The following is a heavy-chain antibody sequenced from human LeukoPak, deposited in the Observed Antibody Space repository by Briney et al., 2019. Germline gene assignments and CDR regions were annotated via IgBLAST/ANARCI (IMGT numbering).Heavy chain of an antibody. D-gene: IGHD6-19*01. CDR1: GGSISSSSYY. CDR3: ARGVAVAGIDY. Sequence: SETLSLTCTVSGGSISSSSYYWGWIRQPPGKGLEWIGSIYYSGSTYYNPSLKSRVTISVDTSKNQFSLKLSSVTAADTAVYYCARGVAVAGIDYWGQGTLVTVSS. CDR2: IYYSGST. V-gene: IGHV4-39*01. J-gene: IGHJ4*02.